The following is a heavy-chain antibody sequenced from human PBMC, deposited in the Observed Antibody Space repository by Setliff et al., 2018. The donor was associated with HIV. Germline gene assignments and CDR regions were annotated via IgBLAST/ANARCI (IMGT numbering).Heavy chain of an antibody. CDR3: ARELRYSYGASFDY. CDR1: GFTFSDAW. D-gene: IGHD5-18*01. V-gene: IGHV3-21*05. Sequence: GGSLRLSCAASGFTFSDAWMSWVRQTPGKGLEWISHINGESTSVYYADSLKGRFTISRDNAKNSLYLQMNSLRAEDTAVYYCARELRYSYGASFDYWGQGTLVTVSS. J-gene: IGHJ4*02. CDR2: INGESTSV.